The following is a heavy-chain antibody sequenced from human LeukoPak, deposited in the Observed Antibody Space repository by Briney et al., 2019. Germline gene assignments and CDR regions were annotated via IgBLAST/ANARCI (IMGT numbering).Heavy chain of an antibody. CDR2: INTNTGNP. CDR3: ASWIVGATARNGFQH. J-gene: IGHJ1*01. V-gene: IGHV7-4-1*02. CDR1: GYTFSSYT. Sequence: GASVKVSCKASGYTFSSYTMNWVRQAPGQGLEWMGWINTNTGNPTYAQDYTGRFVFSLDTSVSTAYLQISSLKAEDTAVYYCASWIVGATARNGFQHWGQGTLVTVSS. D-gene: IGHD1-26*01.